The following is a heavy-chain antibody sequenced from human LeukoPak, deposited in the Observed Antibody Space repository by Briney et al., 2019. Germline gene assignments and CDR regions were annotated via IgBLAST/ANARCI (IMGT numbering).Heavy chain of an antibody. Sequence: GGSLRLSCTVSGFTVSSNSMSWVRQAPGEGLEWVSFIYSDNTHYSDSVKGRFTISRDNSKNTLYLQMNSLRAEDTAVYYCARRAGAYSHPYDYWGQGTLVTVSS. CDR1: GFTVSSNS. CDR2: IYSDNT. CDR3: ARRAGAYSHPYDY. V-gene: IGHV3-53*01. D-gene: IGHD4/OR15-4a*01. J-gene: IGHJ4*02.